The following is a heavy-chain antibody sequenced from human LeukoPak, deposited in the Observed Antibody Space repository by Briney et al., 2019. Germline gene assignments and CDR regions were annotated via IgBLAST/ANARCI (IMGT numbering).Heavy chain of an antibody. CDR3: AKLATLVVPLDY. J-gene: IGHJ4*02. V-gene: IGHV3-23*01. Sequence: TGGSLRLSCAASVFTFSSYAMSWVRHSPGKGLEWLSAISGSGSSTYYAASVKRRFTISRDNSKTTLYLQMNSLSAEDTAVYYCAKLATLVVPLDYWGQGTLVTVSS. CDR1: VFTFSSYA. D-gene: IGHD2-8*02. CDR2: ISGSGSST.